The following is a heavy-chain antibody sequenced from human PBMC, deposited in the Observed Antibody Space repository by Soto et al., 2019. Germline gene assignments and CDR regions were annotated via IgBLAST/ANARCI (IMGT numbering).Heavy chain of an antibody. CDR3: ARDTREITRVRGVIPYYVYHMDV. Sequence: PGGSLRLSCAASGFTFSSYSMNWVRQAPGKGLEWVSSISSSSSYIYYADSVKGRFTISRDNAKNSLYLQMNSLRAEDTAVYYCARDTREITRVRGVIPYYVYHMDVWGQGTTVTVSS. CDR1: GFTFSSYS. CDR2: ISSSSSYI. V-gene: IGHV3-21*01. D-gene: IGHD3-10*01. J-gene: IGHJ6*02.